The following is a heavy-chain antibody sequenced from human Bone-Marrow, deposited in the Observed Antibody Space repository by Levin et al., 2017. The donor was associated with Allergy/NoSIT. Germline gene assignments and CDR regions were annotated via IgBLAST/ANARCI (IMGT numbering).Heavy chain of an antibody. CDR1: GFMVRNNY. CDR3: ARAEAYCGADCTQAFDF. D-gene: IGHD2-21*02. CDR2: FYSGDST. V-gene: IGHV3-53*01. Sequence: HTGGSLRLSCVASGFMVRNNYMSWVRQAPGKGLEWVSVFYSGDSTYYADSVKGRFTISRDESENTLYLQMNNVRTEDTAIYYCARAEAYCGADCTQAFDFWGQGTLVTVSS. J-gene: IGHJ4*02.